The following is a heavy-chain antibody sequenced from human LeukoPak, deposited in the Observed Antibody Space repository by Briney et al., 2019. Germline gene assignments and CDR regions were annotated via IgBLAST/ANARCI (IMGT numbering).Heavy chain of an antibody. CDR3: ARDGGNYHFLTGYYSPIDY. Sequence: ASVKVSCKASGYTFTSYGISWVRQAPGQGLEWMGWISAYNGNTHYAQKLQDRVTMTTDAPTRTIYMELRSLRFDDTAVYFCARDGGNYHFLTGYYSPIDYWGQGTHVIVSS. J-gene: IGHJ4*02. D-gene: IGHD3-9*01. V-gene: IGHV1-18*01. CDR2: ISAYNGNT. CDR1: GYTFTSYG.